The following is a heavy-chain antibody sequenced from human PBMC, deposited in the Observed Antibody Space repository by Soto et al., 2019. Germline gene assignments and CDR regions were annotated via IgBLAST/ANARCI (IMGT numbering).Heavy chain of an antibody. Sequence: SETLSLTCTVSGGSVSRDSNFWSWIRQPPGKGLEWIGYIYYSGPSRYNPSLESRVTISIDSSKNQVSLTLTSVTAADTAVYCCARGYRHYAHWGRGTLVTVSS. CDR3: ARGYRHYAH. CDR2: IYYSGPS. CDR1: GGSVSRDSNF. D-gene: IGHD4-4*01. V-gene: IGHV4-61*01. J-gene: IGHJ4*02.